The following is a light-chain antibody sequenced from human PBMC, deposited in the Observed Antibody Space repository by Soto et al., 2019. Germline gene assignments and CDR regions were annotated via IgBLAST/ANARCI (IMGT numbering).Light chain of an antibody. J-gene: IGLJ3*02. CDR3: ASWDGSLNGWV. V-gene: IGLV1-44*01. CDR1: SSNIGRDI. Sequence: QSVLTQPPSASGTPGQRVTISCSGSSSNIGRDIVNWYQQLPGTAPKVLIYSNNQRPSGVPDRFSGSKSGTSAFLAISGLQSEDEADYYCASWDGSLNGWVFGGGTKVTVL. CDR2: SNN.